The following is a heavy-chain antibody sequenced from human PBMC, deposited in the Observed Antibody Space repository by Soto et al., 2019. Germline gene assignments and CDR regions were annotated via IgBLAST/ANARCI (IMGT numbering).Heavy chain of an antibody. Sequence: GGSLRLSCAASGFTFSNYGMHWVRQAPGKGLEWVAVTSYNGSNKYYADSVKGRFTISRDNSKNTAFLQMSSLRVEDTAVYYCAKDKEYQVLLRMGYLWGQGTTVTVS. V-gene: IGHV3-30*18. CDR3: AKDKEYQVLLRMGYL. CDR2: TSYNGSNK. J-gene: IGHJ6*02. D-gene: IGHD2-2*01. CDR1: GFTFSNYG.